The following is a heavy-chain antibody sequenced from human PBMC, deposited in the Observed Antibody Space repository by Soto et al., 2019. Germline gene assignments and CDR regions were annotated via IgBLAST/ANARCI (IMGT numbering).Heavy chain of an antibody. CDR3: ANVGY. Sequence: GGSLRLSCAASGFTFSSYAMHWVRQAPGKGLEWVAVISYDGSNKYYADSVKGRFTISRDNPKNTLYLQMNSLRAEDTAVYYSANVGYWGQGTQVTVSS. J-gene: IGHJ4*02. CDR1: GFTFSSYA. CDR2: ISYDGSNK. V-gene: IGHV3-30-3*01. D-gene: IGHD3-16*01.